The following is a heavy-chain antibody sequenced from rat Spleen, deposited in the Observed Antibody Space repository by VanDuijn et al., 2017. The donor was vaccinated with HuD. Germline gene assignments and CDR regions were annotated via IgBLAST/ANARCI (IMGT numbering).Heavy chain of an antibody. D-gene: IGHD1-10*01. CDR2: ISPSGGST. J-gene: IGHJ4*01. V-gene: IGHV5-25*01. Sequence: EVQLVESGGGLVQPGRSLKLSCAASGFNFNDYWMDWVRQAPTNGLEWVASISPSGGSTYYPDSVKGRFTISRDNAKSTLYLQMNSLRSEDTATYCCARHEQRGVMDAWGQGASVTVSS. CDR3: ARHEQRGVMDA. CDR1: GFNFNDYW.